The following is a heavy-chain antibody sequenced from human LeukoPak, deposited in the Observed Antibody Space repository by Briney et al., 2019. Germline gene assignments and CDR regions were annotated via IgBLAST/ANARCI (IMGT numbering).Heavy chain of an antibody. Sequence: GESLKISCKGSGYSFTSYWIGWVRQMPGKGLEWMGIIYPGDSDTRYSPSFQGQVTISADKSISTAYLQWSSLRAEDTAVYYCARGRSSSWYIYYYYMDVWGKGTTVTISS. CDR1: GYSFTSYW. D-gene: IGHD6-13*01. J-gene: IGHJ6*03. CDR2: IYPGDSDT. V-gene: IGHV5-51*01. CDR3: ARGRSSSWYIYYYYMDV.